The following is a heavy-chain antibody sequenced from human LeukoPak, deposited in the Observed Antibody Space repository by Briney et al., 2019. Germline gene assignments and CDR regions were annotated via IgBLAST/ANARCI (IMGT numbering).Heavy chain of an antibody. J-gene: IGHJ4*02. D-gene: IGHD1-26*01. Sequence: GGSLRLSCTASGFTFGDYAMSWVRQAPGKGLEWVGFIRSKAYGGTTEYAASVKGRFTISRDDSKSIAYLQMSSLKTEDTAVYYCTRGRIVGNPLDYWGQGTLVTVSS. CDR2: IRSKAYGGTT. CDR3: TRGRIVGNPLDY. CDR1: GFTFGDYA. V-gene: IGHV3-49*04.